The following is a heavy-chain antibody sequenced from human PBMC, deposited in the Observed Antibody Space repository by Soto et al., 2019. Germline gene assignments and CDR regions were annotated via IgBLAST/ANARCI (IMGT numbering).Heavy chain of an antibody. CDR2: ISGSGGST. J-gene: IGHJ4*02. D-gene: IGHD1-26*01. Sequence: GKGLEWVSAISGSGGSTYYADSVKGRFTISRDNSKNTLYLQMNSLRAEDTAVYYCAKAPLVGASSLWDYWGKGSLVTVSS. V-gene: IGHV3-23*01. CDR3: AKAPLVGASSLWDY.